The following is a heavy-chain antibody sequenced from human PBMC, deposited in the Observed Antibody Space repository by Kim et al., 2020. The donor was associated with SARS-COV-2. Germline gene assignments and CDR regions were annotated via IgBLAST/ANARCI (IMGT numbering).Heavy chain of an antibody. CDR3: ARAGGSRGWDTVVY. CDR2: IRDTGTIT. V-gene: IGHV3-23*01. CDR1: GFTFSNYA. Sequence: GGSLRLSCAASGFTFSNYAMSWVRQAPGKGLEWVSTIRDTGTITYYADSVKGRFTISRDSSKNTHFLQMNSLRAEDTAIYYCARAGGSRGWDTVVYWFQG. D-gene: IGHD2-2*01. J-gene: IGHJ4*02.